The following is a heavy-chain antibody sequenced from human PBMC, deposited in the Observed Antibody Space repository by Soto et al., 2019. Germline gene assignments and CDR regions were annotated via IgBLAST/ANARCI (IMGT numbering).Heavy chain of an antibody. Sequence: SETLSLTCTVSGGSISSYYWSWIRQPPGKGLEWIGYIYYSGSTNYNPSLKSRVTISVDTSKNQFSLKLSSVTAADTAVYYCARTGYYDSSGYFDYWRQGTLVTVSS. CDR1: GGSISSYY. CDR3: ARTGYYDSSGYFDY. J-gene: IGHJ4*02. CDR2: IYYSGST. D-gene: IGHD3-22*01. V-gene: IGHV4-59*01.